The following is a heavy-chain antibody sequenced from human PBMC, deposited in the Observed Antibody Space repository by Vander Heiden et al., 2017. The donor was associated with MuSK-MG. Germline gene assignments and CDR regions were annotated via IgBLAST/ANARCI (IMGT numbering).Heavy chain of an antibody. D-gene: IGHD2-21*01. CDR1: GGYISSSSYY. J-gene: IGHJ6*02. V-gene: IGHV4-39*01. CDR2: IYYSGST. Sequence: QLQLQESGPGLVKPSETLSLTCTVSGGYISSSSYYWGWIRQPPGKGLEWIGSIYYSGSTYYNPSLKSRVTISVDTSKNQFSLKLSSVTAADTAVYYCARQGPSWPFSMGYYYYGMDVWGQGTTVTVSS. CDR3: ARQGPSWPFSMGYYYYGMDV.